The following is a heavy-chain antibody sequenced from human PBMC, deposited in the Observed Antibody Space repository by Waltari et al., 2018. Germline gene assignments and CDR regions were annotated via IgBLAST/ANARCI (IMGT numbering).Heavy chain of an antibody. V-gene: IGHV3-74*01. CDR1: GGCLSDRW. CDR3: VAATPSSDK. CDR2: VNSDGSNT. D-gene: IGHD6-19*01. J-gene: IGHJ4*02. Sequence: EVELVESGGGLVQPGGSLRLSCEVSGGCLSDRWMHWVRQTPEKGLVWVARVNSDGSNTAYADSVRGRFIISRDTARNTLFLQMSSVRVDDTALYYCVAATPSSDKWGQGTLVTVSS.